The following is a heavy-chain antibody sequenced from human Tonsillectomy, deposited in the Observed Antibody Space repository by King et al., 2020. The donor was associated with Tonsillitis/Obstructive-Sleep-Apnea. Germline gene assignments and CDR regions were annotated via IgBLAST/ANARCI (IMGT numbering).Heavy chain of an antibody. J-gene: IGHJ4*02. D-gene: IGHD6-19*01. Sequence: QLVQSGAEVKKPGASVKVSCKGSGYTFARYDVNWVRQATGQGLEWMGWMNPNSGNSGFAQKFQGRVSMTRDISTTTAYMELSSLKPEDTGLYYFAISGDTSAWNFDSWGQGTRVTVSS. CDR3: AISGDTSAWNFDS. CDR2: MNPNSGNS. CDR1: GYTFARYD. V-gene: IGHV1-8*01.